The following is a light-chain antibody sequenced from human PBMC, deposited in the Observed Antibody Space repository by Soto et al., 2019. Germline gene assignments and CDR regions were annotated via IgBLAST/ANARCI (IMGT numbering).Light chain of an antibody. CDR2: KAS. CDR3: QHYNSYSEA. CDR1: QTISSW. Sequence: DIQMTQSPSTLSGSVGDRVTITCRASQTISSWLAWYQQKPGKAPTLLIYKASTLKSGVPSRFSGSGSGKEFTLTISSLQPDDFATYYCQHYNSYSEAFGQGTNVELK. V-gene: IGKV1-5*03. J-gene: IGKJ1*01.